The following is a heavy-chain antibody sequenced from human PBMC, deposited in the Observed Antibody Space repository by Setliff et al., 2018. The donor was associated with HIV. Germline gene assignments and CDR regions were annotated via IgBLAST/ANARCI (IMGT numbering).Heavy chain of an antibody. CDR2: ISSNGVGT. Sequence: GGSLRLSCAASGFTLSGYAMDWVRQAPGKGLEYVSGISSNGVGTYYANSVQGRFTISRDNSKNTVYLLMGSLRPEGMAVYYCARRARPDFYYMDVWGKGTTVTVSS. CDR3: ARRARPDFYYMDV. J-gene: IGHJ6*03. V-gene: IGHV3-64*01. CDR1: GFTLSGYA. D-gene: IGHD6-6*01.